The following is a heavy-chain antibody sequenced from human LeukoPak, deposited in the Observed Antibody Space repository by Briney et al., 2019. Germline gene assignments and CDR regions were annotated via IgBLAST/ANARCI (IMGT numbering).Heavy chain of an antibody. Sequence: PSETLSLTCTVSGGSISKYYWNWLRQPPGKGLEWIGYIYYSGSTNYNPSLSGRVAMSLDTSKNQFSLRLTSVTAADTAVYYCARGFDSKSTYFDYWGQGTLVTVSS. CDR3: ARGFDSKSTYFDY. CDR1: GGSISKYY. J-gene: IGHJ4*02. V-gene: IGHV4-59*01. CDR2: IYYSGST. D-gene: IGHD5-12*01.